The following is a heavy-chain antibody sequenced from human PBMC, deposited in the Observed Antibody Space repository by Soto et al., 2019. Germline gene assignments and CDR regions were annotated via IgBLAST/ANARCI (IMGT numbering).Heavy chain of an antibody. CDR1: GGTFSSYA. Sequence: GASVKVSCNASGGTFSSYAISWVRQAPGQGLEWMGGIIPIFGTANYAHKFQGRVTITADESTSTAYMELSSLRSEDTAVYYCAISSSIVDRGPPXWGQGTRVTVSX. CDR2: IIPIFGTA. D-gene: IGHD6-6*01. V-gene: IGHV1-69*13. CDR3: AISSSIVDRGPPX. J-gene: IGHJ4*02.